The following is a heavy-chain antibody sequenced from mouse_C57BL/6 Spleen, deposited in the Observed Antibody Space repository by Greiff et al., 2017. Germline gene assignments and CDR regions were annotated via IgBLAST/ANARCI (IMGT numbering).Heavy chain of an antibody. V-gene: IGHV1-59*01. CDR2: IDPSDSYT. D-gene: IGHD1-1*01. Sequence: VQLQQSGAELVRPGTSVKLSCKASGYTFTSYWMHWVKQRPGQGLEWIGVIDPSDSYTNYNQKFKGKATLTVDTSSSTAYMQLSSLTSEDSAVYYCAREIYYGTLDYWGQGTTLTVSS. CDR3: AREIYYGTLDY. J-gene: IGHJ2*01. CDR1: GYTFTSYW.